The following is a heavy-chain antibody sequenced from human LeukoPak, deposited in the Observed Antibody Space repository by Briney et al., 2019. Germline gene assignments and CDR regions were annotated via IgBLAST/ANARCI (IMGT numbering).Heavy chain of an antibody. J-gene: IGHJ3*02. CDR3: AKGRDGYNSAFDI. Sequence: GGSPRLSCAASGFTFSSYWMSWVRQAPGKGLEWVANIKQDGSEKYYVDSVKGRFTISRENSKNTLYLQTNSLRAEDTAVYYCAKGRDGYNSAFDIWGQGTMVTVSS. CDR2: IKQDGSEK. CDR1: GFTFSSYW. V-gene: IGHV3-7*03. D-gene: IGHD5-24*01.